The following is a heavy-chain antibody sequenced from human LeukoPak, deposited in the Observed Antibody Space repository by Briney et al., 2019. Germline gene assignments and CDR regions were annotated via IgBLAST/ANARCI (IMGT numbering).Heavy chain of an antibody. CDR3: AKAHSSSWYFDY. CDR2: IRHDGSNK. CDR1: GFTFSSNG. D-gene: IGHD6-13*01. J-gene: IGHJ4*02. V-gene: IGHV3-30*02. Sequence: TGGSLRLSCAASGFTFSSNGMHWVRQAPGKGLEWVAFIRHDGSNKYYADSVKGRFTISRDNSKNTLYLQMNSLRAEDTAVYYCAKAHSSSWYFDYWGQGTLVTVSS.